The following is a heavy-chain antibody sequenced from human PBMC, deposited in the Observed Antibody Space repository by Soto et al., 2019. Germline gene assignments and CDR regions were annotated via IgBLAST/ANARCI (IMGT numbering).Heavy chain of an antibody. D-gene: IGHD6-13*01. CDR2: IYHSSYT. J-gene: IGHJ4*02. Sequence: PSETLSLTCAVSGGSISSGGYSWSWIRQPPGKGLEWIGYIYHSSYTYYADSVKGRFTISRDSAKNSLYLQMNSLRAEDTAVYYCARRSSSSWYSYFDYWGQGALVTVSS. CDR1: GGSISSGGYS. CDR3: ARRSSSSWYSYFDY. V-gene: IGHV4-30-2*01.